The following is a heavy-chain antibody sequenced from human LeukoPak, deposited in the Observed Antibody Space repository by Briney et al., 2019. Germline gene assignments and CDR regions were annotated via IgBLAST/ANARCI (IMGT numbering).Heavy chain of an antibody. V-gene: IGHV3-30*18. CDR3: AKAGYYDTSGSVDY. Sequence: GGSLRLSCAASGITFSSYGMHWVRQAPGKGLEWVAVISYDGSDKYYADSVKGRFTISRDNSKNTLYLQMSSLRPDDTAVYFCAKAGYYDTSGSVDYWGQGTLVTVSS. CDR2: ISYDGSDK. J-gene: IGHJ4*02. D-gene: IGHD3-22*01. CDR1: GITFSSYG.